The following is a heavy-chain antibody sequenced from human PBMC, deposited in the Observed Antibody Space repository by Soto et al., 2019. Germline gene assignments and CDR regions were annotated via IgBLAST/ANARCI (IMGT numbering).Heavy chain of an antibody. Sequence: GGSLRLSCAAAGFIVSSNYMTWVRQAPGKGLEWVSLLYNGGATHYAASVKGRFTISSHSSQNTMFLQMNSLRTEDTATYYCVRGRYGSEIHWGQGTKVTVSS. D-gene: IGHD3-10*01. J-gene: IGHJ4*02. V-gene: IGHV3-53*04. CDR3: VRGRYGSEIH. CDR1: GFIVSSNY. CDR2: LYNGGAT.